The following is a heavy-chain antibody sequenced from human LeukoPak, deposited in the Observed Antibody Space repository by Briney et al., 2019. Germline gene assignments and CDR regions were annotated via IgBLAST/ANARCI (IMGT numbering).Heavy chain of an antibody. J-gene: IGHJ4*02. CDR3: ARRTPGLFDY. Sequence: PGGSLRLSCAASGFTFSSYSMNWVRQTPGKGLEWVSSISSSSSHIYYADPVKGRFTISRDNAKNSLYLQMNRLRAEDTAVYYCARRTPGLFDYWGQGTLVTVSS. D-gene: IGHD1-14*01. CDR1: GFTFSSYS. CDR2: ISSSSSHI. V-gene: IGHV3-21*01.